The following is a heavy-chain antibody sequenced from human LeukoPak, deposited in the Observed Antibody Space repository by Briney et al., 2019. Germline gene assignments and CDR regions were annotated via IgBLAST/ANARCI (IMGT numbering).Heavy chain of an antibody. CDR2: ISGSGGTI. D-gene: IGHD5-18*01. CDR1: GFTFSSNW. CDR3: ARDLTQRGYTYAPGSFDY. J-gene: IGHJ4*02. Sequence: PGGSLRLSCAASGFTFSSNWMHWVRQAPGKGLEWVSYISGSGGTIYYADSVEGRFTISRDNTKNSLYLQMNSLRAEDTAVYYCARDLTQRGYTYAPGSFDYWGQGTLVTVSS. V-gene: IGHV3-48*04.